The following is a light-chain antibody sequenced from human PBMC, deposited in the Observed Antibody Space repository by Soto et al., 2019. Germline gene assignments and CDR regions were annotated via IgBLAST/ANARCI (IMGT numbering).Light chain of an antibody. CDR1: QSVSSN. J-gene: IGKJ1*01. Sequence: DILMTQSPAPLSVSPGERATLSCRSSQSVSSNLAWYQQKPGQAPRLLIYGASTRATGIPARFSGSGSGTEFTLTISSLQSEDFAAYYCQQYNNWPPWTLGQGTKVDIK. V-gene: IGKV3-15*01. CDR2: GAS. CDR3: QQYNNWPPWT.